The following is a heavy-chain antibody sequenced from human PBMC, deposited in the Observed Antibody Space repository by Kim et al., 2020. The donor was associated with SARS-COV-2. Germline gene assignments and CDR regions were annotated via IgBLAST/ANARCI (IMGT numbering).Heavy chain of an antibody. CDR1: GGSVSSGSYY. CDR3: ARVVYDSSGYYHGDAFDI. D-gene: IGHD3-22*01. V-gene: IGHV4-61*01. J-gene: IGHJ3*02. CDR2: IYYSGST. Sequence: SETLSLTCTVSGGSVSSGSYYWSWIRQPPGKGLEWIGYIYYSGSTNYNPSLKSRVTISVDTSKNQFSLKLSSVTAADTAVYYCARVVYDSSGYYHGDAFDIWGQGTMVTVSS.